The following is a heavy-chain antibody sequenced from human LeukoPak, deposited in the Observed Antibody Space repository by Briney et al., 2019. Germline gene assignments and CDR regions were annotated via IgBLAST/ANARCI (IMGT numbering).Heavy chain of an antibody. Sequence: EASVKVSRKASGYTFTSYGISWVRQAPGQGLEWMGWISAYNGNTNYAQKLQGRVTMTTDTSTSTAYMELRSLRSDDTAVYYCAREYPYYDILTDRGMDYYYGMDVWGQGTTVTVSS. D-gene: IGHD3-9*01. CDR1: GYTFTSYG. CDR2: ISAYNGNT. CDR3: AREYPYYDILTDRGMDYYYGMDV. V-gene: IGHV1-18*01. J-gene: IGHJ6*02.